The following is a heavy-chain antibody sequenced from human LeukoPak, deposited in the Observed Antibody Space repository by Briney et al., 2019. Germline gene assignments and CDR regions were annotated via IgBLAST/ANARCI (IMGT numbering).Heavy chain of an antibody. CDR1: GGSISSYY. D-gene: IGHD4-17*01. Sequence: SETLSLTCTVSGGSISSYYWSWIRQPPGKGLEWIGYIYYSGSTNYNPSLKSRVTISVDTSKNQFSLKLSSVTAADTAVYYCARFYYGDYVVGQDYYGMDVWGQGTTVTVSS. CDR2: IYYSGST. J-gene: IGHJ6*02. V-gene: IGHV4-59*08. CDR3: ARFYYGDYVVGQDYYGMDV.